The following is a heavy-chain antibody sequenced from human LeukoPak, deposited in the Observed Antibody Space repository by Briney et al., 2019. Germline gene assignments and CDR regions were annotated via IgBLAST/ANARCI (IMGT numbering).Heavy chain of an antibody. CDR2: IYHSGST. CDR3: ARHWPRYNYDILTGYYNTSYNWFDP. V-gene: IGHV4-38-2*01. D-gene: IGHD3-9*01. J-gene: IGHJ5*02. Sequence: PSETLSLTCAVSGYSISSGYYWGWIRQPPGKGLEWIGSIYHSGSTYYNPSLKSRVTTSVDTSKNQFSLKLSSVTAADTAVYYCARHWPRYNYDILTGYYNTSYNWFDPWGQGTLVTVSS. CDR1: GYSISSGYY.